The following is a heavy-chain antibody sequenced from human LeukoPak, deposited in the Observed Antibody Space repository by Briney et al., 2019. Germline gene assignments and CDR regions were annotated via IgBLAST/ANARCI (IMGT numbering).Heavy chain of an antibody. J-gene: IGHJ4*02. D-gene: IGHD3-22*01. CDR3: ARPLYYYDSSGYHF. V-gene: IGHV4-39*01. CDR1: GGSISNNGYY. Sequence: SETLSLTCTVSGGSISNNGYYWGWIRQPPGKGLEWIGSIYYSGSTYYNPSLKSRVTISVDTSKNQFSLKLSSVTAADTAVYYCARPLYYYDSSGYHFWGQGTLVTVSS. CDR2: IYYSGST.